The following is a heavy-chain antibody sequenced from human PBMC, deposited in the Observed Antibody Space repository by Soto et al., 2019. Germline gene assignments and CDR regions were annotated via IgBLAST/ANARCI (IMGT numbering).Heavy chain of an antibody. CDR3: ARTPGGYDILTGYYYYHGMDV. Sequence: SGPTLVNPTQTLTLTCTFSGFSLSTSGMCVSWIRQPPGKALEWLARIDWDDDKYYSTSLKTRLTISKDTSKNQVVLTMTNMDPVDTATYYCARTPGGYDILTGYYYYHGMDVWGQGTTVTVSS. V-gene: IGHV2-70*11. J-gene: IGHJ6*02. D-gene: IGHD3-9*01. CDR1: GFSLSTSGMC. CDR2: IDWDDDK.